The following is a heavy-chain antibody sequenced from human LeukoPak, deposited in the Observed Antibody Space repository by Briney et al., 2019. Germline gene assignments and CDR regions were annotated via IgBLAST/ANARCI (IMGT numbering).Heavy chain of an antibody. CDR2: ISYDGSNK. J-gene: IGHJ5*02. Sequence: GSLRLSCAASGFTFSSYAMHWVRQAPGKGLEWVAVISYDGSNKYYADSVKGRFTISRDNAKNSLYLQMNSLRAEDTAVYYCARDGITIFGVVISWGQGALVTVSS. CDR1: GFTFSSYA. V-gene: IGHV3-30*04. CDR3: ARDGITIFGVVIS. D-gene: IGHD3-3*01.